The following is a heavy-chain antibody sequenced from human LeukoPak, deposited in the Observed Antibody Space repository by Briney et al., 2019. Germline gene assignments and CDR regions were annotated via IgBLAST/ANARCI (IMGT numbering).Heavy chain of an antibody. CDR1: GGSISSGGYS. V-gene: IGHV4-30-2*01. CDR2: IYHSGST. CDR3: ARLRSGYYRWYAFDI. J-gene: IGHJ3*02. D-gene: IGHD3-22*01. Sequence: PSETLSLTCAVSGGSISSGGYSWSWIRQPPGKGLEWIGYIYHSGSTYYNPSLKSRVTISVDTSKNQFSLKLSSVTAADTAVYYCARLRSGYYRWYAFDIWGQGTMVTVSS.